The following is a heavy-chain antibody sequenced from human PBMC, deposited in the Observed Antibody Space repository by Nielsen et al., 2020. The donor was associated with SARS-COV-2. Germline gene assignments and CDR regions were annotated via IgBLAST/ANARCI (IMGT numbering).Heavy chain of an antibody. Sequence: GESLKISCAASGFIFSDYFMNWVRQAPGKGLEWVSYISSSSATKTYGDFVKGRFTISRDNAKNTLYLQMNSLRAEDTAVYYCAREGAGTDYYYGMDVWGQGTTVTVSS. CDR3: AREGAGTDYYYGMDV. CDR1: GFIFSDYF. V-gene: IGHV3-48*01. D-gene: IGHD6-19*01. J-gene: IGHJ6*02. CDR2: ISSSSATK.